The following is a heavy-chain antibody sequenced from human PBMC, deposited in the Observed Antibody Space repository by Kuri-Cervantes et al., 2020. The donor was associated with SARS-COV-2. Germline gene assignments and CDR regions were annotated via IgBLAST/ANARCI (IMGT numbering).Heavy chain of an antibody. CDR2: IHYRETT. D-gene: IGHD3-3*01. CDR3: ARQRGGFLEWLLYYDY. V-gene: IGHV4-39*01. Sequence: SETLSLTCTVSGGSISGSGYYWAWIRQPPGKGLEWIGHIHYRETTYYNPSLKSRATISVDTSKNQFSLKLSSVTAADTAVYYCARQRGGFLEWLLYYDYWGQGTLVTVSS. CDR1: GGSISGSGYY. J-gene: IGHJ4*02.